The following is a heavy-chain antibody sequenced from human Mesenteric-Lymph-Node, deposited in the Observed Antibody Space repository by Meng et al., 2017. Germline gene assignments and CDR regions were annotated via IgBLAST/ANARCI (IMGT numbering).Heavy chain of an antibody. CDR1: GGSIRSSNW. V-gene: IGHV4-4*02. CDR2: IYHSGST. Sequence: QGQVEGSGPGLVKPSGTLALTCAVSGGSIRSSNWWSWVRQPPGKGLEWIGEIYHSGSTNYNPSLKSRVTISVDKSKNQFSLNLSSVTAADTAVYYCARVGQWLPIDYWGQGTLVTVSS. J-gene: IGHJ4*02. CDR3: ARVGQWLPIDY. D-gene: IGHD6-19*01.